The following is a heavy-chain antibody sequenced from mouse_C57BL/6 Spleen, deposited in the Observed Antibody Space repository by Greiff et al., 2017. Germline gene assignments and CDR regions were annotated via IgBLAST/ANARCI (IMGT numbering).Heavy chain of an antibody. CDR2: IYTGSGST. CDR1: GYTFTSYW. J-gene: IGHJ3*01. D-gene: IGHD1-1*01. CDR3: ARWYYGSSYVWFAY. Sequence: QVQLQQPGAELVKPGASVKMSCKASGYTFTSYWITWVKQRPGQGLEWIGDIYTGSGSTTYNEKFKSKATLTVDTSSSTAYMQLSSLTSEDSAVYYCARWYYGSSYVWFAYWGQGTLVTVSA. V-gene: IGHV1-55*01.